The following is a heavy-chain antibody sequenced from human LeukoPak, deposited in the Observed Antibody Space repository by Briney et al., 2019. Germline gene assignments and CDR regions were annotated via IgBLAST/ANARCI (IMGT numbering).Heavy chain of an antibody. D-gene: IGHD2-15*01. Sequence: SETLSLTCAVYGGSFSGHYWSWIRQPPGKGLEWIGEINHSGSTNYNPSLKSRVTISVDTSKNQFSLKLSSVTAADTAVYYCSGYDCSGGSCYRYYYYGMDVWGQGTTVTVSS. CDR2: INHSGST. CDR3: SGYDCSGGSCYRYYYYGMDV. J-gene: IGHJ6*02. V-gene: IGHV4-34*01. CDR1: GGSFSGHY.